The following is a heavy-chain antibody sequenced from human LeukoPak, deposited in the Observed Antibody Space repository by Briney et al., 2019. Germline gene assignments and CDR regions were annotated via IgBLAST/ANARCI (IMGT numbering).Heavy chain of an antibody. Sequence: ASVKVSCKASGYTFTGYYMHWVRQAPGRGLEWMGWINPNSGGINYAQKFQGRVTMTRDTSISTAYMELSRLRSDDTAVYYCARDRSRYSSSWYGYWGQGTLVTVSS. D-gene: IGHD6-13*01. CDR3: ARDRSRYSSSWYGY. V-gene: IGHV1-2*02. CDR2: INPNSGGI. J-gene: IGHJ4*02. CDR1: GYTFTGYY.